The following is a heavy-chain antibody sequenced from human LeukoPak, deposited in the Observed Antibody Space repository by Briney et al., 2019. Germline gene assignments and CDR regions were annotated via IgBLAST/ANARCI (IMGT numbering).Heavy chain of an antibody. CDR1: GGSISSSSYY. CDR2: IYYSGST. J-gene: IGHJ5*02. D-gene: IGHD6-19*01. CDR3: ARVSRGSGWYVWFDP. Sequence: SETLSLTCIVSGGSISSSSYYWSWIRQPPGKGLEWIGYIYYSGSTNYNPSLKSRVTILVDTSKYQFSLKLSSVTAADTAVYYCARVSRGSGWYVWFDPWGQGTLVTVSA. V-gene: IGHV4-61*01.